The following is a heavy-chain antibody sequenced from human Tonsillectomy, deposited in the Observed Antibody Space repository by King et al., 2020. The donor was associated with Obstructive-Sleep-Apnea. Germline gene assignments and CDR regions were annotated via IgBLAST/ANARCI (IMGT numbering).Heavy chain of an antibody. V-gene: IGHV4-39*07. CDR2: SYFSGTT. CDR3: ARKDYDVLAGYDY. J-gene: IGHJ4*01. CDR1: GDSFSSSSYY. D-gene: IGHD3-9*01. Sequence: QLQESGPGLVRPSETLSLTCRVSGDSFSSSSYYWGWIRQPPGKGMEWIGNSYFSGTTYYNPSLKSRVTISLDTSNKQISLKLTSVTAADTAVYYCARKDYDVLAGYDYWGQGTLVTVSS.